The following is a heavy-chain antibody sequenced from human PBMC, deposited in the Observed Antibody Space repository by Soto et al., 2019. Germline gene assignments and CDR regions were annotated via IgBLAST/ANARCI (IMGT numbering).Heavy chain of an antibody. CDR1: GFTFSTYG. V-gene: IGHV3-30*18. D-gene: IGHD1-26*01. CDR2: ISYDETNK. J-gene: IGHJ5*02. Sequence: QVQLVESGGGVVQPGRSLRLSCAVSGFTFSTYGMHWVRQAPGKGLEWVAVISYDETNKNYADSVQGRFTVSRDNSKNTLYLQMNSLRVEDTAVYYCAKDPNPNSGTLNWFDPWGQGTLVTVSS. CDR3: AKDPNPNSGTLNWFDP.